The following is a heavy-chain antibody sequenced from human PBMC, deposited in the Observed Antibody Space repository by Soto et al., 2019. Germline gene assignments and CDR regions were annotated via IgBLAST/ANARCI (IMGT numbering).Heavy chain of an antibody. V-gene: IGHV3-30-3*01. J-gene: IGHJ6*02. D-gene: IGHD2-2*02. CDR1: GFTFGTYA. Sequence: PGGSLRLSCVASGFTFGTYAIHWVRQAPGKGLQWVALISYEVSNTYYAASVKGRFTISRDNSNNTLHLQMNNLRDDDTAVYYCVREGGVPSAIGHYYYVIDFWGQGTAVTVSS. CDR3: VREGGVPSAIGHYYYVIDF. CDR2: ISYEVSNT.